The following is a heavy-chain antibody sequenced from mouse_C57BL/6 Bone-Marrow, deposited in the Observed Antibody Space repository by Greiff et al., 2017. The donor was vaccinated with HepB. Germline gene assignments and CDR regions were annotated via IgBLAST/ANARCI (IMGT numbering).Heavy chain of an antibody. Sequence: EVQRVESGGGLVQPKGSLKLSCAASGFTFNTYAMHWVRQAPGKGLEWVARIRSKSSNYATYYADSVKDRFTISRDDSQSMLYLQMNNLKTEDTAMYYCVSYYGSSYGFAYWGQGTLVTVSA. CDR2: IRSKSSNYAT. CDR3: VSYYGSSYGFAY. V-gene: IGHV10-3*01. D-gene: IGHD1-1*01. CDR1: GFTFNTYA. J-gene: IGHJ3*01.